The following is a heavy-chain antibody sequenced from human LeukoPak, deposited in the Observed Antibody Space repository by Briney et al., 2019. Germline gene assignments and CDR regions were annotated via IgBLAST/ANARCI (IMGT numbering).Heavy chain of an antibody. Sequence: PSETLSLTCTVSGGSISSYYWSWIRQPPGKGLKWIGHIYYSGSTNYNPSLKSRVTISVDTSKNQFSLKLSSVTAADTAVYYCARHRFDYGSGSYYGYYYYYGMDVWGQGTTVTVSS. J-gene: IGHJ6*02. CDR1: GGSISSYY. CDR2: IYYSGST. D-gene: IGHD3-10*01. CDR3: ARHRFDYGSGSYYGYYYYYGMDV. V-gene: IGHV4-59*01.